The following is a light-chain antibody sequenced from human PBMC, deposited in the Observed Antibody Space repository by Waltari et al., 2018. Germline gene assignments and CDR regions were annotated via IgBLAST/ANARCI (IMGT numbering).Light chain of an antibody. CDR1: QSVRTN. CDR2: GAS. CDR3: HEYEYWPPGT. J-gene: IGKJ3*01. Sequence: EIVMTQSPATLSVSPGDRATLSCRASQSVRTNLAWFQQKPGQHPRLLISGASTRATGIPARFSGSGSGTEFTLTITGLQSEDFAVYYCHEYEYWPPGTFGPGTKVEIK. V-gene: IGKV3-15*01.